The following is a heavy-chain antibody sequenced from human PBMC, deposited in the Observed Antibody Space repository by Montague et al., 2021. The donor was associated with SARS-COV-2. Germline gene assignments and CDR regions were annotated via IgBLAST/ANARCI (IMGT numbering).Heavy chain of an antibody. D-gene: IGHD2-8*01. V-gene: IGHV4-59*01. CDR2: IYYSGST. J-gene: IGHJ6*02. Sequence: SETLSLTCTVSGGPISGFYWSWIRQPPGKGLEWFGYIYYSGSTKYNPSPESRVAVSVDRSKNQVSLKLTSVTAADTAVYYCARLLRSCTNGVCRTYYYYALDVWGQGTTVTVSS. CDR1: GGPISGFY. CDR3: ARLLRSCTNGVCRTYYYYALDV.